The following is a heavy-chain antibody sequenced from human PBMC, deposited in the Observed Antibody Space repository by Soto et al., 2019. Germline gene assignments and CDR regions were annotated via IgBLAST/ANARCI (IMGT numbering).Heavy chain of an antibody. V-gene: IGHV4-59*01. CDR2: IYYSGST. D-gene: IGHD6-13*01. CDR1: GGSISSYY. Sequence: SETLSLTCTVSGGSISSYYWSWIRQPPGKGLEWIGYIYYSGSTNYNPPLRSRVTISVDTSKNQFSLKLSSVTAADTAVYYCARATSGSSWYYFDYWGQGTLVTVSS. CDR3: ARATSGSSWYYFDY. J-gene: IGHJ4*02.